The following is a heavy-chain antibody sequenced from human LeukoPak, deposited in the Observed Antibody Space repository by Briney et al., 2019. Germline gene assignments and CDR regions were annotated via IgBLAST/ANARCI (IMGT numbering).Heavy chain of an antibody. J-gene: IGHJ5*02. Sequence: PGGSLRLSCAASGFTFSGYGMHWVRQAPGKGLEWVAVIWYDGSNKFYADSVKGRFIISRDNSKNTLYLQMNSLRAEDTALYYCARVAAGTYWFDPWGQGTLVTVSS. CDR3: ARVAAGTYWFDP. V-gene: IGHV3-33*01. CDR2: IWYDGSNK. D-gene: IGHD6-13*01. CDR1: GFTFSGYG.